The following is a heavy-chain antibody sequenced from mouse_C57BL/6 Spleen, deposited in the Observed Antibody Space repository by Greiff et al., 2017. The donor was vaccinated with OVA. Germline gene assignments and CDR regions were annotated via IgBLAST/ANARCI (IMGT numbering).Heavy chain of an antibody. CDR3: ARGPVVATDWYFDV. J-gene: IGHJ1*03. CDR2: INPNYGTT. CDR1: GYSFTDYN. Sequence: EVQLQQSGPELVKPGASVKISCKASGYSFTDYNMNWVKQSTGKSLEWIGVINPNYGTTSYNQKFKGKATLTVDQSSSTAYMQLNSLTSEDSAVYDCARGPVVATDWYFDVWGTGTTVTVSS. V-gene: IGHV1-39*01. D-gene: IGHD1-1*01.